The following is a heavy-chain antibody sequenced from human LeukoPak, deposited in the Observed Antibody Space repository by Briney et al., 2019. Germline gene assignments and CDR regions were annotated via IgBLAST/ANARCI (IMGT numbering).Heavy chain of an antibody. V-gene: IGHV3-23*01. CDR3: AKLSSGWYERKIYLDY. J-gene: IGHJ4*02. Sequence: GGSLRLSCAASGFTFSSYAMSWVRQAPGKGLEWVSAISGSGGSTYYADSVKGRFTISRDNSKNTLYLQMNSLRAEDTAVYYCAKLSSGWYERKIYLDYWGQGTLVTVSS. CDR2: ISGSGGST. CDR1: GFTFSSYA. D-gene: IGHD6-19*01.